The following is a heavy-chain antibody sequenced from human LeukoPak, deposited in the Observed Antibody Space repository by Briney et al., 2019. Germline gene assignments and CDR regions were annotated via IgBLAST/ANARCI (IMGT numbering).Heavy chain of an antibody. CDR3: AREGYGDYGSLQDSYYGTDV. D-gene: IGHD4-17*01. CDR2: ISSSSSYI. Sequence: GGSLRLSCAASGFTFSSYSMNWVRQAPGKGLEWVSSISSSSSYIYYADSVKGRFTFSRDNAKNSLYLQMSSLRAEDTAVYYCAREGYGDYGSLQDSYYGTDVWGKGTTVTVSS. V-gene: IGHV3-21*01. J-gene: IGHJ6*04. CDR1: GFTFSSYS.